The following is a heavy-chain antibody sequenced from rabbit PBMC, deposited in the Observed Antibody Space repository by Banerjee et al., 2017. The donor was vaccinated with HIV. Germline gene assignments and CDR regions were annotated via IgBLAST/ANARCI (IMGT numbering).Heavy chain of an antibody. CDR2: IYAGSGST. CDR3: AKDGGSDYDWAMDL. Sequence: QSLEESGGDLVKPGASLTLTCTASGFSGSSSYYMCWVRQAPGKGLEWIACIYAGSGSTYYASWAKGRFTITRSTSLNTVTLKMTSLTAADTATYFCAKDGGSDYDWAMDLWGPGTLVTVS. J-gene: IGHJ6*01. CDR1: GFSGSSSYY. D-gene: IGHD8-1*01. V-gene: IGHV1S40*01.